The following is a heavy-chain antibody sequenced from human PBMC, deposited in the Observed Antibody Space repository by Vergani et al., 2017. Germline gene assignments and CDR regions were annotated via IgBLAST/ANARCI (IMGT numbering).Heavy chain of an antibody. Sequence: EVQLLESGGSLKQPGGSVRLSCAASGFPFSTYAMHWVRQAPGKGLEWVSALTGGGGSTYYADSFKGRFIISRDNSRDTLYLQMNSLRPEDTATYYCVKDAGSYEKFFDSWGQGTLVTVSS. V-gene: IGHV3-23*01. CDR3: VKDAGSYEKFFDS. J-gene: IGHJ4*02. D-gene: IGHD1-26*01. CDR1: GFPFSTYA. CDR2: LTGGGGST.